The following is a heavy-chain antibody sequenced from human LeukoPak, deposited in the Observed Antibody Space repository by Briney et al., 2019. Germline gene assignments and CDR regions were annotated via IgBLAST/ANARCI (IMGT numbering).Heavy chain of an antibody. Sequence: ASVKVSCKASGYTFTGYYMHWVRQAPGQGLEWMGWINPNSSGTNYAQKFQGRVTMTRDTSISTAYMELSRLRSDDTAVYYCARAPSGCSGGSCYSDAFDIWGQGTMVTVSS. J-gene: IGHJ3*02. D-gene: IGHD2-15*01. V-gene: IGHV1-2*02. CDR3: ARAPSGCSGGSCYSDAFDI. CDR1: GYTFTGYY. CDR2: INPNSSGT.